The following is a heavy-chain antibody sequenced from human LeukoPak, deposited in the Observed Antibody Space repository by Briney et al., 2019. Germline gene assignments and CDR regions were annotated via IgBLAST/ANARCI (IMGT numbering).Heavy chain of an antibody. CDR1: GFTFSSYG. V-gene: IGHV3-30*02. CDR2: IRYGGSNK. Sequence: GGSLRLSCAASGFTFSSYGMHWVRQAPGKGLQWVAFIRYGGSNKYYADSVKGRFTISRDNSKNTLYLQMNSLRAEDTAVYYCASLWFGELFGFDYWGQGTLVTVSS. CDR3: ASLWFGELFGFDY. J-gene: IGHJ4*02. D-gene: IGHD3-10*01.